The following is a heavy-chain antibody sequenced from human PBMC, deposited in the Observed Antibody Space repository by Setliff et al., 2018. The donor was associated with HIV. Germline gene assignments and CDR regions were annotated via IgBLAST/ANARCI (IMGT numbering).Heavy chain of an antibody. CDR2: IDRDGSET. J-gene: IGHJ6*02. Sequence: GGSLRLSCVASRFTFNDYWMSWVRQAPGKGLEWVANIDRDGSETNYVDSVKGRFTISRDNPKNSLYLQMNSLTAEDTTVYYCTRKLAPGHGMDVWGQGTTVTVSS. CDR3: TRKLAPGHGMDV. V-gene: IGHV3-7*01. D-gene: IGHD3-3*02. CDR1: RFTFNDYW.